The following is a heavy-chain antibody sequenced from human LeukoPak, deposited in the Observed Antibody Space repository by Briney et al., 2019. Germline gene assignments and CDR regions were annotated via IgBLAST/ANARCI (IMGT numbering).Heavy chain of an antibody. V-gene: IGHV4-59*08. Sequence: SETLSLTCGVSGGSFSGYYWSWIRQPPGKGLEWIGYIYYSGSTNYNPSLKSRVTISVDTSKNQFSLKLSSVTAADTAVYYCARHDPIFPQIDYWGQGTLVTVSS. CDR2: IYYSGST. J-gene: IGHJ4*02. CDR3: ARHDPIFPQIDY. D-gene: IGHD3-9*01. CDR1: GGSFSGYY.